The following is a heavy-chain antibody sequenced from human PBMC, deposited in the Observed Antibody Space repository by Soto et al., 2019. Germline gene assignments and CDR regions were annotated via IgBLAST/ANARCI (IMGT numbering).Heavy chain of an antibody. CDR2: IYYSGST. D-gene: IGHD3-9*01. CDR1: GGFISSYY. Sequence: QVQLQESGPGLVKPSETLSLTCTVSGGFISSYYWSWIRQPPGKGLEWIGSIYYSGSTNYNPSLKSRVTISVDTSKNQFSLKLSSVTAAYTAVYYCTRGGYDILNGYYPPFDYWGQGTLVTVSS. V-gene: IGHV4-59*01. CDR3: TRGGYDILNGYYPPFDY. J-gene: IGHJ4*02.